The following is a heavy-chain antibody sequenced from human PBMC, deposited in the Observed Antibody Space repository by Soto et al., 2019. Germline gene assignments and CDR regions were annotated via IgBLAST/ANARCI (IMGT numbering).Heavy chain of an antibody. D-gene: IGHD6-19*01. Sequence: GGSLRLSCGASGFTFSTYGMSWVRQAPGKGLEWVSVVGSNGDRTYYADSVKGRFTISRDNSKNTLSLQMNSLRVEDTAVYYCAKGLRSGGWYYLDYWGLGNLVTVSS. CDR3: AKGLRSGGWYYLDY. CDR1: GFTFSTYG. J-gene: IGHJ4*02. V-gene: IGHV3-23*05. CDR2: VGSNGDRT.